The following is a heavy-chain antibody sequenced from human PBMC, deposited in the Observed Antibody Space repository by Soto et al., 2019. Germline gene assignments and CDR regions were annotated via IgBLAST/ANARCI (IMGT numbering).Heavy chain of an antibody. Sequence: QVQLRESGPGLVKPSQTLSLTCTVSGGSISSGGYYWSWIRQHPGKGLEWIGYIYYSGSTYYNPSLKSRVTISVDTSKNQFSLKLSSVTAADTAVYYCARGNGYYDILTGYSQGNWFDPWGQGTLVTVSS. CDR1: GGSISSGGYY. D-gene: IGHD3-9*01. V-gene: IGHV4-31*03. CDR3: ARGNGYYDILTGYSQGNWFDP. CDR2: IYYSGST. J-gene: IGHJ5*02.